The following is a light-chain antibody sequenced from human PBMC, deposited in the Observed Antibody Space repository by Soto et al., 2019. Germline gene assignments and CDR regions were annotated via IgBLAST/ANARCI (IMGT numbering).Light chain of an antibody. V-gene: IGLV1-44*01. CDR2: SNN. Sequence: QSVLTQPPSASGTPGQRVTISCSGSSSNIGSNTVNWYQQLPGTAPKLLIYSNNQRPSGVPDRCSGSKSGTSASLAISGLQSEDEADYYCGAWDDSLNGHVVFGGGTKLTVL. CDR1: SSNIGSNT. J-gene: IGLJ2*01. CDR3: GAWDDSLNGHVV.